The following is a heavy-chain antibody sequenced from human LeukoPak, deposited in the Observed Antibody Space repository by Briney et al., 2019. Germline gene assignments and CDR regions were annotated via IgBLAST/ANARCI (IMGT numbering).Heavy chain of an antibody. V-gene: IGHV1-2*02. CDR3: ARGGGNRSNFDY. J-gene: IGHJ4*02. CDR2: INPHTGGT. CDR1: GYTFTAYY. D-gene: IGHD2-15*01. Sequence: ASVKVSCKASGYTFTAYYMHWVRQAPGQGLEWVGWINPHTGGTNYAQKFQGRVTMTRDMSTSTVYMELSSLRSEDTAVYYCARGGGNRSNFDYWGQGTLVTVSS.